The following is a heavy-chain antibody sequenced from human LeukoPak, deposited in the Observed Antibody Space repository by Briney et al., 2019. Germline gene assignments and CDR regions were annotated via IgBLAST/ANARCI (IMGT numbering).Heavy chain of an antibody. CDR2: ITSSGST. Sequence: SQTLSLTCTVSGDSISSGDYYWIWIRQPAGKGLEWIGRITSSGSTNYNPSLKSRVTISVDTSKNQFSLKLSSVTAADTAVYFCARGPYSYDSSGAFDIWDQGTMVTVSS. J-gene: IGHJ3*02. CDR1: GDSISSGDYY. CDR3: ARGPYSYDSSGAFDI. D-gene: IGHD3-22*01. V-gene: IGHV4-61*02.